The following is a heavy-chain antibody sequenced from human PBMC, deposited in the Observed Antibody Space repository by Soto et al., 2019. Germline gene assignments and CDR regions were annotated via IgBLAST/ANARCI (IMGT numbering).Heavy chain of an antibody. D-gene: IGHD3-3*01. CDR2: IYYSGCT. CDR1: GGSISSGGYY. CDR3: ARAPYEPLGHFDY. Sequence: NPSETLSLTCTVSGGSISSGGYYWSWIRQHPGKGLEWIGYIYYSGCTYYNPSLKSRVTISVDTSKNQFSLKLSSVTAADTAVYYCARAPYEPLGHFDYWGQGTLVTVSS. V-gene: IGHV4-31*03. J-gene: IGHJ4*02.